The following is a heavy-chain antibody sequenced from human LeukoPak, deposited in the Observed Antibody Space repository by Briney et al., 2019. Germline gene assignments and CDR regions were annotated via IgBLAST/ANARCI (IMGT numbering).Heavy chain of an antibody. CDR1: GFTFSSYS. V-gene: IGHV3-21*01. CDR2: ISSSSSYI. CDR3: AREESIVGAKGDASDI. D-gene: IGHD1-26*01. J-gene: IGHJ3*02. Sequence: GGSLRLSCAASGFTFSSYSMNWVRQAPGKGLEWVSSISSSSSYIYYADSVKGRFTISRDNAKNSLYLQMNSLRAEDTAVYYCAREESIVGAKGDASDIWGQGTMVTVSS.